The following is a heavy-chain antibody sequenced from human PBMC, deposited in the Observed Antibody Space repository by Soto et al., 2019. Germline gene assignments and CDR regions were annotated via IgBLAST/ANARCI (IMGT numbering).Heavy chain of an antibody. D-gene: IGHD3-10*01. J-gene: IGHJ5*02. CDR2: IIPIFGTA. Sequence: ASVKVSCKASGGTFSSYAISWVRQAPGQGLEWMGGIIPIFGTANYAQKFQGRVTITADESTSTAYMELSSLRSEDTAVYYCARRLTPGGGTEGSITMVRGVINNWFDPWGQGTLVTVSS. V-gene: IGHV1-69*13. CDR1: GGTFSSYA. CDR3: ARRLTPGGGTEGSITMVRGVINNWFDP.